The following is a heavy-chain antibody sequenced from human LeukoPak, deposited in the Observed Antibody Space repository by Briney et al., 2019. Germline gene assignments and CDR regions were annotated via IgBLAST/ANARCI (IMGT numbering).Heavy chain of an antibody. CDR2: IYGNGST. CDR3: ARRGDV. V-gene: IGHV4-61*02. CDR1: GGSISSGSYY. J-gene: IGHJ6*02. Sequence: PSQTLSLTCTVSGGSISSGSYYWNWIRQPAGKGLEWIGRIYGNGSTNYNPSLKSRVTISADTSKNQFSLRLRFVTAADTAVYYCARRGDVWGQGTTVTVSS.